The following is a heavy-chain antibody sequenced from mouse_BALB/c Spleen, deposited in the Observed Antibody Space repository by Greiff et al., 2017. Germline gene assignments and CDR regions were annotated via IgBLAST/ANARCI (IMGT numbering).Heavy chain of an antibody. D-gene: IGHD3-1*01. CDR1: GYSITSGYY. CDR2: ISYDGSN. V-gene: IGHV3-6*02. CDR3: ARRQLGLRGYFDY. Sequence: EVKVEESGPGLVKPSQSLSLTCSVTGYSITSGYYWNWIRQFPGNKLEWMGYISYDGSNNYNPSLKNRISITRDTSKNQFFLKLNSVTTEDTATYYCARRQLGLRGYFDYWGQGTTLTVSS. J-gene: IGHJ2*01.